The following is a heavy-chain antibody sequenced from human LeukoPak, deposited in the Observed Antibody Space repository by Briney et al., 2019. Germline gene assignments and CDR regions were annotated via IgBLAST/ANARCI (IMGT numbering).Heavy chain of an antibody. CDR3: ARLYDTYYHGMDV. Sequence: SETLSLTCTVSGGSISSYYWNWIRQPPGKGLEWIGYIYYSGSTNYNPSLKSRVTISVDTSKNQFSLKLSSVTAADTAVYYCARLYDTYYHGMDVWGQGTTVTVSS. J-gene: IGHJ6*02. V-gene: IGHV4-59*08. CDR2: IYYSGST. CDR1: GGSISSYY. D-gene: IGHD3-9*01.